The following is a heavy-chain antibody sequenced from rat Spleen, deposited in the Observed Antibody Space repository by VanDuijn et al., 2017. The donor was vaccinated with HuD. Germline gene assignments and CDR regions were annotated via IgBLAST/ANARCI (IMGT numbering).Heavy chain of an antibody. Sequence: EVQLVESGGGLVQPGRSLKLSCAASGFTFSNFGMAWVRQAPTKGLEWVATIFYDGSGTYYRVSVKGRFTISRDNAKNTLYLQMDSLRSEDTATYYCATGDYGYTRLFAYWGQGTLVTVSS. D-gene: IGHD1-9*01. CDR3: ATGDYGYTRLFAY. CDR1: GFTFSNFG. CDR2: IFYDGSGT. J-gene: IGHJ3*01. V-gene: IGHV5-29*01.